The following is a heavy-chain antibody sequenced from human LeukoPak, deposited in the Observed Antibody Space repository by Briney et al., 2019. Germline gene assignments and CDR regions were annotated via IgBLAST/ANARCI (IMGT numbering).Heavy chain of an antibody. CDR2: IYHSGST. V-gene: IGHV4-39*07. D-gene: IGHD3-9*01. CDR3: ARVVSILTGSYYFDY. Sequence: PSETLSLTCTVSGGSISSSSYYWGWIRQPPGKGLEWIGSIYHSGSTYYNPSLKSRVTISVDTSKNQFSLKLSSVTAADTAVYYCARVVSILTGSYYFDYWGQGTLVTVSS. CDR1: GGSISSSSYY. J-gene: IGHJ4*02.